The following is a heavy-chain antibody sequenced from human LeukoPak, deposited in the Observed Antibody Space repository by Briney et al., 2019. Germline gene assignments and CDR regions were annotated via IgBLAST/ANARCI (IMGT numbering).Heavy chain of an antibody. CDR2: IYYSGST. CDR1: GGSISSGGYY. D-gene: IGHD3-3*01. V-gene: IGHV4-31*03. Sequence: SETLSLTCTVSGGSISSGGYYWSWIRQHPGKGLEWIGYIYYSGSTYYNPSLKSRVTISVDTSKNQFSLKLSSVTAADTAVYYCAREGVSRCDFWSGYPLGYYYGMDVWGQGTTVTVSS. J-gene: IGHJ6*02. CDR3: AREGVSRCDFWSGYPLGYYYGMDV.